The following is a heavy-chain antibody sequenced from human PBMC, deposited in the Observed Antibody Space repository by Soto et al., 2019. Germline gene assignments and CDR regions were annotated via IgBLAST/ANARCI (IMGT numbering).Heavy chain of an antibody. V-gene: IGHV3-30*03. CDR3: XXXXXWEQPNYGMNV. CDR1: GFTFSSYG. Sequence: GGSLRLSCGASGFTFSSYGMHWVRQAPVRGLEWVAFISYDGNNKQYADSAKGRFTISRDNSKNTLYLQMNSLRAEDTAVNFCXXXXXWEQPNYGMNVWGPGTTVTVSS. CDR2: ISYDGNNK. J-gene: IGHJ6*02. D-gene: IGHD1-1*01.